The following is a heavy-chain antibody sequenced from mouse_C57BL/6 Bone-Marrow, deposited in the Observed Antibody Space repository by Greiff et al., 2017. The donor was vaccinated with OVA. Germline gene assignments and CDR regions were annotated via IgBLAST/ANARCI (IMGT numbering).Heavy chain of an antibody. CDR2: IYPGRGST. V-gene: IGHV1-55*01. D-gene: IGHD2-4*01. CDR3: AREEYYDYDVAY. J-gene: IGHJ3*01. CDR1: GYTFTSYW. Sequence: QVQLQQPGAELVKPGASVKMSCKASGYTFTSYWITWVKQRPGQGLEWIGDIYPGRGSTNYHEKFKSKATLTVDTSSSTAYMQLSSLTSEDSAVDYCAREEYYDYDVAYWGQGTLVTVSA.